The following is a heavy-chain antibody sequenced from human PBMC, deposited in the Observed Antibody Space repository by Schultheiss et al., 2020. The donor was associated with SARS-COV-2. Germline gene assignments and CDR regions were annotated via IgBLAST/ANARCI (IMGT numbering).Heavy chain of an antibody. CDR2: ISYDGSKK. D-gene: IGHD3-22*01. Sequence: GGSLRLSCAASGFTFSYYYMSGVRQAPGKGLEWVAVISYDGSKKFYADSVKGRFTISRDNSKNTLYLQMNSLRAEDTAVYYCARGHSSGYYNYFDYWGQGTLVTVAS. CDR1: GFTFSYYY. CDR3: ARGHSSGYYNYFDY. V-gene: IGHV3-30*03. J-gene: IGHJ4*02.